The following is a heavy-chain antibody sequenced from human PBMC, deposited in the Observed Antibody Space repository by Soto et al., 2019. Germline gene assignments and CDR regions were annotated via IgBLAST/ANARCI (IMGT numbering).Heavy chain of an antibody. V-gene: IGHV1-69*01. Sequence: SSASCWVWQANRKGLEWMGGIIPIFGTANYAQKFQGRVTITADESTSTAYMELSSLRSEDTAVYYCARDSHTVTTFYYYYGMDVWGQGISVT. CDR3: ARDSHTVTTFYYYYGMDV. D-gene: IGHD4-17*01. CDR1: SSA. J-gene: IGHJ6*02. CDR2: IIPIFGTA.